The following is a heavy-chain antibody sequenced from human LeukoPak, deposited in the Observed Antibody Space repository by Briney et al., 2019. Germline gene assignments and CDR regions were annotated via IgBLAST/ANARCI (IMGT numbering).Heavy chain of an antibody. CDR1: GFTFSDAW. Sequence: GGSLRLSCAASGFTFSDAWMSWFRQAPGKGLEWVGFIRSKAYGGTTEYAASVKGRFTISRDDSKSIAYLQMNSLKTEDTAVYYCTRDIRGYGDPGNGMDVWGQGTTVTVSS. V-gene: IGHV3-49*03. CDR2: IRSKAYGGTT. D-gene: IGHD4-17*01. J-gene: IGHJ6*02. CDR3: TRDIRGYGDPGNGMDV.